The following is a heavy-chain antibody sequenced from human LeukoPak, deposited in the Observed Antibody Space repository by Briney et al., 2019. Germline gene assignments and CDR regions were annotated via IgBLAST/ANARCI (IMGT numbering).Heavy chain of an antibody. J-gene: IGHJ4*02. D-gene: IGHD2-15*01. CDR2: ISGSGDST. Sequence: GGSLRLSCAASGFTFSSYAMSWVRQAPGKGLEWVSVISGSGDSTYYADSAKSRFTISRDDSKNTLFLQMNSLRAEDTAVYYCAKLGSGSCYSQLDYWGQGTLVTVSS. CDR3: AKLGSGSCYSQLDY. CDR1: GFTFSSYA. V-gene: IGHV3-23*01.